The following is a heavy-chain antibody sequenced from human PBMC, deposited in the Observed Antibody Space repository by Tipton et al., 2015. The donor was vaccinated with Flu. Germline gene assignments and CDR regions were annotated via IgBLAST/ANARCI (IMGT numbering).Heavy chain of an antibody. D-gene: IGHD6-19*01. Sequence: QGQLVQSGAAVRKPGASVKVSCKSSGYTFNTYEINWVRQATGQGLEWMGWMHPNSGNTGYAQKFQGRVTMTRNSSITTAYMELSSLRSEDTAVYYCARGRKDQWLVHEYWGQGTLVTVSS. V-gene: IGHV1-8*01. CDR2: MHPNSGNT. CDR3: ARGRKDQWLVHEY. CDR1: GYTFNTYE. J-gene: IGHJ4*02.